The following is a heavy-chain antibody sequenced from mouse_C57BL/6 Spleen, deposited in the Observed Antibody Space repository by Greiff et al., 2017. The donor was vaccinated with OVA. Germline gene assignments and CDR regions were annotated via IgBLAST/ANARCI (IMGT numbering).Heavy chain of an antibody. CDR1: GYAFSSSW. Sequence: VKLMESGPELVKPGASVKISCKASGYAFSSSWMNWVKQRPGKGLEWIGRIYPGDGDTNYNGKLKGKATLTVDKSSSTAYMQLSSRTSEDSAVYFCAREGGLRQGYFDYWGQGTTLTVSS. CDR3: AREGGLRQGYFDY. CDR2: IYPGDGDT. J-gene: IGHJ2*01. D-gene: IGHD2-4*01. V-gene: IGHV1-82*01.